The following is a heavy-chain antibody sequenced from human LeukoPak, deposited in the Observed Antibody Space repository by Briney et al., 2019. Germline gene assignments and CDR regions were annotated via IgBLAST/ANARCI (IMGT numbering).Heavy chain of an antibody. CDR2: IYHSGST. CDR3: ASTFWSGYYIFDY. CDR1: GGSISSSNW. J-gene: IGHJ4*02. V-gene: IGHV4-4*02. D-gene: IGHD3-3*01. Sequence: SETLSLTCAVSGGSISSSNWWSWVRQPPGKGLEWIGEIYHSGSTNYNPSLKSRVTISVDKSKNQFSLKLSSVTAADTAVYHCASTFWSGYYIFDYWGQGTLVTVSS.